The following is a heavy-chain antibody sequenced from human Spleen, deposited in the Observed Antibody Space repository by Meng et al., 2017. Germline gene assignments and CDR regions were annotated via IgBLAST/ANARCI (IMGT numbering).Heavy chain of an antibody. CDR1: GFYFNNAW. J-gene: IGHJ4*02. CDR3: VRDVSYLGGWPGYFDG. D-gene: IGHD6-19*01. V-gene: IGHV3-15*01. Sequence: GESLKISCAASGFYFNNAWMSWVRQTPGKGLEWVGRIKSNTDRGTTEYAAPVTGRFTISRDDSKSTLYLQMNSLRAEDTAVYYCVRDVSYLGGWPGYFDGWGQGTLVTVSS. CDR2: IKSNTDRGTT.